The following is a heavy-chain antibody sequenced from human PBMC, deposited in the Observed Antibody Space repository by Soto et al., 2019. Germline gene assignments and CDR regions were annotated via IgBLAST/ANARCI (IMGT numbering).Heavy chain of an antibody. CDR3: ARANGWSGYYTGDYYYYMDV. D-gene: IGHD3-3*01. J-gene: IGHJ6*03. V-gene: IGHV3-48*01. Sequence: TGGSLRLSCAASGFTFSSYSMNWVRQAPGKGLEWVSYISSSSSTIYYADSVKGRFTISRDNAKNSLYLQMNSLRAEDTAVYYCARANGWSGYYTGDYYYYMDVWGKGTTVTVSS. CDR1: GFTFSSYS. CDR2: ISSSSSTI.